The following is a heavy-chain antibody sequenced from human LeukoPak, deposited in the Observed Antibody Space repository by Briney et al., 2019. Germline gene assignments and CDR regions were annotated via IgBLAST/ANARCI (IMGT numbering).Heavy chain of an antibody. Sequence: PSETLSLTCTVSGGSVSNYYWSWIRQPAGKGLEWIGRIYSSGTTNYNPSLNGRVTMSVDTSKNQFSLKLSSVTAADTAMYYCARVYWGGSSGNHYYYIDVWGKGITVTVSS. CDR1: GGSVSNYY. CDR3: ARVYWGGSSGNHYYYIDV. J-gene: IGHJ6*03. V-gene: IGHV4-4*07. CDR2: IYSSGTT. D-gene: IGHD3-10*01.